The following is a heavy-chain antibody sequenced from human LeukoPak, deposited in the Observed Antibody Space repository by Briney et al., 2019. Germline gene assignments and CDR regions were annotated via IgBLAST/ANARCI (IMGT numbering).Heavy chain of an antibody. J-gene: IGHJ4*02. CDR3: ARAGSISKFDY. V-gene: IGHV3-74*01. CDR2: INSDGSTT. CDR1: GFTFSSYW. D-gene: IGHD7-27*01. Sequence: GGSLRLSCGASGFTFSSYWMHWVRQAPGKGLVWISRINSDGSTTSYADSVKGRFTISRDNAKNSLYLQMNSLRAEDTAVYYCARAGSISKFDYWGQGTLVTVSS.